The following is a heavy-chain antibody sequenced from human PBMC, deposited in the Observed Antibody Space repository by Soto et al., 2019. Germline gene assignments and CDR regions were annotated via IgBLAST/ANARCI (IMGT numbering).Heavy chain of an antibody. J-gene: IGHJ4*02. D-gene: IGHD6-19*01. CDR3: AEDRGSGWYGSDY. V-gene: IGHV3-30*18. Sequence: QVQLVESGGGVVQPGRSLRLSCAASGFTFSSYGMHWVRQAPGKGLEWVAVISYDGSNKYYADSVKGRFTISRDNSKNTLYLEMNSLRAEDTAVYYCAEDRGSGWYGSDYWGQGTLVTVSS. CDR2: ISYDGSNK. CDR1: GFTFSSYG.